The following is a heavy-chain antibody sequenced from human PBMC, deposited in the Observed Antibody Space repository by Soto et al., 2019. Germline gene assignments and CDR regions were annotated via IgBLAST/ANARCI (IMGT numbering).Heavy chain of an antibody. CDR3: ARPYFRRSSMFDY. D-gene: IGHD6-6*01. V-gene: IGHV4-39*01. CDR1: GDSISGSTYY. Sequence: SETLSLTCTVSGDSISGSTYYWGWIRQPPGKGLEWIGCIYHTGTTYYNPSLKSRVTISVDTSKNQFSLKLSSVTAADTAVYYCARPYFRRSSMFDYSGPGALVTVSS. J-gene: IGHJ4*02. CDR2: IYHTGTT.